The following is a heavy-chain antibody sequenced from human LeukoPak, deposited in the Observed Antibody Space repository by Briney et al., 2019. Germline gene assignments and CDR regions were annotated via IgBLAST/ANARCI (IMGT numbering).Heavy chain of an antibody. J-gene: IGHJ4*02. CDR2: IIPIFGTA. D-gene: IGHD5-12*01. CDR1: GGTFSSYA. V-gene: IGHV1-69*06. CDR3: ARDCPNIVATISGGSLFDY. Sequence: GASVKVSCKASGGTFSSYAISWVRQAPGQGLEWMGGIIPIFGTANYAQKFQGRVTITADKSTSTAYMELSSLRSEDTAVYYCARDCPNIVATISGGSLFDYWGQGTLVTVSS.